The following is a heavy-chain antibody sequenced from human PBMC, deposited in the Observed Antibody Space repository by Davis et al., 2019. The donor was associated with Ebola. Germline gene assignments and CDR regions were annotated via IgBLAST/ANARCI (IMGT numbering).Heavy chain of an antibody. Sequence: PGGSLRLSCAASGFTFSSYAMSWVRQAPGKGLEWVSAISGSGGSTYYADSVKGRFTISRDNAKNSLYLQMNSLRDEDTAVYYCARSDRITISVGAFDIWGQGTMVTFSS. D-gene: IGHD3-9*01. CDR2: ISGSGGST. CDR1: GFTFSSYA. CDR3: ARSDRITISVGAFDI. V-gene: IGHV3-23*01. J-gene: IGHJ3*02.